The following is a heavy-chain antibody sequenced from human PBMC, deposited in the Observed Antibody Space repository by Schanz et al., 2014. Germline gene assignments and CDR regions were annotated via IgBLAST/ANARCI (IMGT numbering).Heavy chain of an antibody. Sequence: EVQLVESGGGWAQPGGSLRLSCAASGFTFSDYSMNWVRQAPGKGPEWVSYIRSSSTPIYYAVSVKGRFTISRDDAKNSLYLQMNSLRGEGAAVYRCVSSGSYAAYAFWGQGTLVTVSS. D-gene: IGHD3-10*01. CDR1: GFTFSDYS. V-gene: IGHV3-48*01. J-gene: IGHJ4*02. CDR3: VSSGSYAAYAF. CDR2: IRSSSTPI.